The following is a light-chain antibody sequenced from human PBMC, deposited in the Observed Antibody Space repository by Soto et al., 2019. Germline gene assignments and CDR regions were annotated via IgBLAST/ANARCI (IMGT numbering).Light chain of an antibody. Sequence: IVLTHSPGTLSLSPGEIATLSCRASQSVTSSYLTCYQQKPCQAPRLLIYGASTRAAGIPDRFSGSGSGTEFTLTISSLQSEDFAVYYCQQRSNWPPTFGQGTRLEIK. V-gene: IGKV3D-20*02. CDR2: GAS. J-gene: IGKJ5*01. CDR1: QSVTSSY. CDR3: QQRSNWPPT.